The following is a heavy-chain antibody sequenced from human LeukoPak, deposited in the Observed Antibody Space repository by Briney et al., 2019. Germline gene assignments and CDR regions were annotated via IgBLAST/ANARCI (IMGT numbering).Heavy chain of an antibody. CDR3: ARVGGLDAFDI. J-gene: IGHJ3*02. Sequence: GGSLRLSCAAPGFTVSSNYMSWVRQAPGKGLGWVSVIYSGGSTYYTDSVKGRFTISRHNSQNTLFLQMNSLGAEDTAVYYCARVGGLDAFDIWGQGTMVTVSS. CDR2: IYSGGST. CDR1: GFTVSSNY. V-gene: IGHV3-53*04. D-gene: IGHD1-26*01.